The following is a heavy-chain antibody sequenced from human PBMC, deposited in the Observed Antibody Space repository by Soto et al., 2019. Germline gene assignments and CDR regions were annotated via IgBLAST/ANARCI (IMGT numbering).Heavy chain of an antibody. CDR3: ARGVTAGVDY. J-gene: IGHJ4*02. Sequence: QVQLVQSGAEVREPGASVKVSCKASGYSFTSLDINWVRQTTGQGLEWMGWMQPSSGRTGYAQKFQGRGTMTRDTARNTDYMELSSLTADDTAVYYGARGVTAGVDYWGQGTLVTVSA. CDR1: GYSFTSLD. D-gene: IGHD1-26*01. V-gene: IGHV1-8*01. CDR2: MQPSSGRT.